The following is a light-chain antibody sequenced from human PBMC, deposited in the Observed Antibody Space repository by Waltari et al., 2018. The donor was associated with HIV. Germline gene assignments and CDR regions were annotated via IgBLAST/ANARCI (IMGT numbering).Light chain of an antibody. CDR2: TNN. CDR1: TSNIGDNT. CDR3: ATWDNSQIGFYV. Sequence: RVTISCSGTTSNIGDNTVNWYQQLPGAAPKLLIHTNNQRPSGVPDRFSGSRSGTSASLAISGLQSEDEADYYCATWDNSQIGFYVFGTGTKVTVL. J-gene: IGLJ1*01. V-gene: IGLV1-44*01.